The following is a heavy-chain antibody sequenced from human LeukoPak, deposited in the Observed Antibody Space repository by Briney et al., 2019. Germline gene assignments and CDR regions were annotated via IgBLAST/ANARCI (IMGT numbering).Heavy chain of an antibody. CDR2: VNGDSGTT. Sequence: SGGSLRLSCTASGYTFSGYSMNWVRQAPGKGLEWVSYVNGDSGTTDYADSVKGRFTISRDNSKNTLYLQMNGLRAEDTAVYYCARATYYYDSSSSWFDPWGQGTLVTVSS. V-gene: IGHV3-48*01. J-gene: IGHJ5*02. CDR3: ARATYYYDSSSSWFDP. CDR1: GYTFSGYS. D-gene: IGHD3-22*01.